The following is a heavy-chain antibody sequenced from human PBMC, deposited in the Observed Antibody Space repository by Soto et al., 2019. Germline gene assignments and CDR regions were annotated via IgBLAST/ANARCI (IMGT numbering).Heavy chain of an antibody. CDR2: ISGIGGST. D-gene: IGHD6-13*01. CDR3: AGGSAGYISSSYYLDS. CDR1: GFTFTDYA. Sequence: EVQLLASGGGLVQPGGSLRLSCAASGFTFTDYALSWVRQAPGKGLEWVATISGIGGSTYLADSVKGRLSISRDNSKNTVSLLMNSLRAEDTAVYFCAGGSAGYISSSYYLDSGGRGTLVTVSS. J-gene: IGHJ4*02. V-gene: IGHV3-23*01.